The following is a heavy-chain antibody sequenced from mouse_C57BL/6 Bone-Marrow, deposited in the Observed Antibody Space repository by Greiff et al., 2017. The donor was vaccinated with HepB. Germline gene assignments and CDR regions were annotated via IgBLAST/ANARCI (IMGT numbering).Heavy chain of an antibody. D-gene: IGHD2-13*01. CDR3: ARYSLYYSDYRLAY. V-gene: IGHV2-2*01. CDR2: IWSGGST. J-gene: IGHJ3*01. Sequence: VLLQQSGPGLVQPSQSLSITCTVSGFSLTSYGVQWVRQSPGKGLEWMGVIWSGGSTDYNAAFISRLSNSKDNSKSQVFFKMNSLQADDTARYYCARYSLYYSDYRLAYWGQGTLVTVSA. CDR1: GFSLTSYG.